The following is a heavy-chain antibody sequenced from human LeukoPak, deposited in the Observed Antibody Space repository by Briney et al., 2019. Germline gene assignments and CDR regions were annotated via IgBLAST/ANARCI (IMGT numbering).Heavy chain of an antibody. CDR2: INHSGST. V-gene: IGHV4-34*01. Sequence: SETLSLTCAVYGGSFSGYYWSWIRQPPGKGLEWIGEINHSGSTNYNPSLKSRVTISVDTSKNQFSLKLSSVTAADTAVYYCARHKRFGGSIYYYYYMDVWGEGTTVTISS. D-gene: IGHD3-10*01. J-gene: IGHJ6*03. CDR3: ARHKRFGGSIYYYYYMDV. CDR1: GGSFSGYY.